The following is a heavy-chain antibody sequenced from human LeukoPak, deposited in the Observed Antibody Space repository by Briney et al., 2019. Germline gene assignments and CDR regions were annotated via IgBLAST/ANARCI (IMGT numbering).Heavy chain of an antibody. CDR3: VKDFGRIRGTPDS. CDR1: GFVFTIYT. J-gene: IGHJ4*02. V-gene: IGHV3-64D*06. CDR2: ISGSGNGSSI. D-gene: IGHD1-26*01. Sequence: GGSLRLSCLASGFVFTIYTMYWVRQAPGKGPEYVSTISGSGNGSSIYYADSVKGRFTISRDDSKSILYLQMNGLRSEDTAVYYCVKDFGRIRGTPDSWGQGTLVTVSS.